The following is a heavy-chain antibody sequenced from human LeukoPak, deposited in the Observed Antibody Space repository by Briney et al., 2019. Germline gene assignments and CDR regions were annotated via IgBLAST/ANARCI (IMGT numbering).Heavy chain of an antibody. CDR1: GYTFTGYY. D-gene: IGHD3-10*01. Sequence: ASVKVSCKASGYTFTGYYMHWVRQAPGQGLEWMGWINPSSGDTDYAQKFQGRVTMTRDTSISTAYMELGRLRSDDTALYYCAVRGSGSYWDYWGQGTLVTVSS. CDR3: AVRGSGSYWDY. CDR2: INPSSGDT. J-gene: IGHJ4*02. V-gene: IGHV1-2*02.